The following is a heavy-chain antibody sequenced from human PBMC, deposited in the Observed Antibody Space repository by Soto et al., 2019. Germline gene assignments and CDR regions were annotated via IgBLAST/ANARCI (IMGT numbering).Heavy chain of an antibody. J-gene: IGHJ4*02. Sequence: EVQLLESGGGLVQPGGSLRLSCAASGFTFSSYAMSWVRQAPGKGLEWVSAISGSGGSTCYADSVKGRFTISRDNSKNPLYLQMNSLRAEDTAVYYCAKRIGGDGYNPIDYWGQGTLVTVSS. CDR2: ISGSGGST. CDR1: GFTFSSYA. V-gene: IGHV3-23*01. D-gene: IGHD5-12*01. CDR3: AKRIGGDGYNPIDY.